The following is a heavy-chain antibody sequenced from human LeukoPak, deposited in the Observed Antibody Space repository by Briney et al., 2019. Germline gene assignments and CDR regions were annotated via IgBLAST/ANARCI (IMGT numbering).Heavy chain of an antibody. CDR1: GFTFSSYW. D-gene: IGHD2-21*01. J-gene: IGHJ4*02. CDR2: INSDGSST. CDR3: ARDDPKGLFNLDY. V-gene: IGHV3-74*01. Sequence: GGSLRLSCAASGFTFSSYWMHWVRQAPGKGLVWVSRINSDGSSTSYADSVKGRFTISRDNSKNTLYLQMNSLRAEDTAVYYCARDDPKGLFNLDYWGQGTLVTVSS.